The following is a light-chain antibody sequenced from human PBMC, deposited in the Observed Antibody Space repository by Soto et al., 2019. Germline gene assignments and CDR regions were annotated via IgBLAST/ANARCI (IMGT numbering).Light chain of an antibody. Sequence: EIVLTQSPGTLSLSPGERATLSCRASQSLSSSYLAWYQQKPGQAPRVLIYGASSRATGIPDRFSGSGSGTYFSITITRLEPENFAIYYCQQDGSSPLTFGGGTRVEIK. J-gene: IGKJ4*01. CDR1: QSLSSSY. V-gene: IGKV3-20*01. CDR3: QQDGSSPLT. CDR2: GAS.